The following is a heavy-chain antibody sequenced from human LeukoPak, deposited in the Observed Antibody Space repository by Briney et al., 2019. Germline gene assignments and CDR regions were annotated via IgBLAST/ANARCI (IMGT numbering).Heavy chain of an antibody. Sequence: GASVKVSCKASGYTFTSYGISWVRQAPGQGLEWMGRIIPILGIANYAQKFQGRVTITADKSTSTAYMELSSLRSEDTAVYYCATVPGGYYGSGSYVGWFDPWGQGTLVTVSS. V-gene: IGHV1-69*04. CDR1: GYTFTSYG. J-gene: IGHJ5*02. CDR2: IIPILGIA. CDR3: ATVPGGYYGSGSYVGWFDP. D-gene: IGHD3-10*01.